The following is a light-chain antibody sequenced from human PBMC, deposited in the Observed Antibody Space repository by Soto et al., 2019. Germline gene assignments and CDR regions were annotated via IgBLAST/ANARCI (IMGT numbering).Light chain of an antibody. Sequence: DIQMTQSPSSLSASVGDRVTITCRASQSISNYLYWYQQKAGKAPRLLIYAASSLQSGVPSRFSVSVSGTDFTLTISSLQPEDFATYYCQQIYSTSYTFGQGTKLEIK. V-gene: IGKV1-39*01. CDR2: AAS. CDR1: QSISNY. CDR3: QQIYSTSYT. J-gene: IGKJ2*01.